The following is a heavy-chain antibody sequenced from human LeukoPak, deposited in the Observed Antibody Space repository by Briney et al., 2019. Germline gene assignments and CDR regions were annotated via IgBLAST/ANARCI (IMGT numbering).Heavy chain of an antibody. V-gene: IGHV3-53*01. D-gene: IGHD2-8*01. CDR2: IYSAGST. Sequence: GGPLRLSCAVSGFTVSSTYMSWVRQAPGKGLKWVSIIYSAGSTYYADCVKGRFTISRYNCKNTLYLQMNSLRAEDTAVYYCAKGHCTNGICWLDWGQGTLVTVSS. CDR1: GFTVSSTY. CDR3: AKGHCTNGICWLD. J-gene: IGHJ4*02.